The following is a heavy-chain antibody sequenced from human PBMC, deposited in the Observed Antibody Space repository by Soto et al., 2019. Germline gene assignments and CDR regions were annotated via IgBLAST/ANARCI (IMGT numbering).Heavy chain of an antibody. CDR2: IVGSGGST. D-gene: IGHD2-2*01. CDR1: GFPFSSYV. J-gene: IGHJ6*02. CDR3: AKGNQLLRYYCLNV. V-gene: IGHV3-23*01. Sequence: GGSLRLSCAASGFPFSSYVMTWVRQAPGQGLDWVSSIVGSGGSTYYADSVKGRFTISRDNSKNTLDLQMNSLRAEDTAIYYCAKGNQLLRYYCLNVCGQGTTVTV.